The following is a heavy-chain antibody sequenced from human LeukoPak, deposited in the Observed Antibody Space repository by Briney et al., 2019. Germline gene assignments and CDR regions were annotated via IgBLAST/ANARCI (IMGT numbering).Heavy chain of an antibody. CDR3: ARTSSGWFSWFDP. CDR2: IYYSGST. Sequence: PSETLSLTCTVSGGSISSYYWSWIRQHPGKGLEWIGYIYYSGSTYYNPSLKSRVTISVDTSKNQFSLKLSSVTAADTAVYYCARTSSGWFSWFDPWGQGTLVTVSS. D-gene: IGHD6-19*01. J-gene: IGHJ5*02. V-gene: IGHV4-59*08. CDR1: GGSISSYY.